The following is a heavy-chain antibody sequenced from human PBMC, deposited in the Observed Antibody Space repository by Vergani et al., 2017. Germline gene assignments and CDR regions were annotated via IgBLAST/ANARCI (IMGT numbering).Heavy chain of an antibody. CDR3: ARAHYDILTGYYYYGMDV. D-gene: IGHD3-9*01. CDR1: GGSISSGDYY. V-gene: IGHV4-30-4*01. Sequence: QVQLQESGPGLVKPSQTLSLTCTVSGGSISSGDYYWSWIRQPPGKGLEWIGYIYYSGSTYYNPSLKSRVTISVDTSKNQFSLKLSSVTAADTAVYYCARAHYDILTGYYYYGMDVWGQGTTVTVSS. J-gene: IGHJ6*02. CDR2: IYYSGST.